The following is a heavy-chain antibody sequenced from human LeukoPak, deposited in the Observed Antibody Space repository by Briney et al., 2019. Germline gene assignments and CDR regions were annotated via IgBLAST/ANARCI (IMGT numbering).Heavy chain of an antibody. J-gene: IGHJ4*02. V-gene: IGHV3-20*04. CDR3: ARVSKIISLEGITYYFDF. CDR2: INWNGGHA. Sequence: GGSLRLSCTVSGFTFDDYFMDWVRQSPGKGLEWVASINWNGGHATYADSVKGRFTIYRDNAKNSLNLQMTSLRPEDTALYYCARVSKIISLEGITYYFDFWGQGSLVTVSS. CDR1: GFTFDDYF. D-gene: IGHD3-10*01.